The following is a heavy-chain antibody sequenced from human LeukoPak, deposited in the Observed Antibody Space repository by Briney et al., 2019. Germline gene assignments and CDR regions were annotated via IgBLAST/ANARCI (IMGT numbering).Heavy chain of an antibody. CDR3: AKKGIAAADSFDY. CDR2: ISGSGGST. D-gene: IGHD6-13*01. J-gene: IGHJ4*02. Sequence: GGSLRLSCAASGFTFSSYVMSWVRQAPGKGQEWVSGISGSGGSTYYTDSVKGRFTISRDNSKNTLHLQMNSLRAEDTAIYYCAKKGIAAADSFDYWGQGTLVTVSS. CDR1: GFTFSSYV. V-gene: IGHV3-23*01.